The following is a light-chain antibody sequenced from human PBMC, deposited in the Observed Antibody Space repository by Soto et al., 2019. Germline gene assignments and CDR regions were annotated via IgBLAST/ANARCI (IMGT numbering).Light chain of an antibody. CDR3: CSYAGSTTYV. CDR2: EGS. V-gene: IGLV2-23*01. CDR1: SSDVGSYNL. J-gene: IGLJ1*01. Sequence: QSALTQPASVSGSPGQSITISCTGTSSDVGSYNLVSWYQQHPGKAPKLMIYEGSKRPSGVSNRFSGSKSGNTASLTISGLQAEDEAAYYCCSYAGSTTYVSGTGTKLTVL.